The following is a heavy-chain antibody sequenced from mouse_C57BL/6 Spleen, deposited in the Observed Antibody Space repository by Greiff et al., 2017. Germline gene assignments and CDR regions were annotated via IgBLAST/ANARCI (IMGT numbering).Heavy chain of an antibody. CDR1: GFTFSDYG. J-gene: IGHJ2*01. CDR3: ARHGPPYFDY. Sequence: EVHLVESGGGLVKPGGSLKLSCAASGFTFSDYGMHWVRQAPEKGLEWVAYISSGSSTIYYADTVKGRFTISRDNAKNTLFLQMTSLRSEDTAMYYCARHGPPYFDYWGQGTTLTVSS. CDR2: ISSGSSTI. V-gene: IGHV5-17*01. D-gene: IGHD3-1*01.